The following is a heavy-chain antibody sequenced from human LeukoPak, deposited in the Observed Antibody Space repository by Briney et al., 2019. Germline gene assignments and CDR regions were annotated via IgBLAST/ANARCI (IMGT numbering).Heavy chain of an antibody. D-gene: IGHD3-10*01. J-gene: IGHJ4*02. CDR3: AKRGVVIRAVIIVGFHKEAYYFDY. CDR1: GVTLSNYG. V-gene: IGHV3-23*01. CDR2: ISDGGGSR. Sequence: GGSLRLSCAVSGVTLSNYGMSWVRQAPGKGLEWVAGISDGGGSRNYADSVKGRFTISRDNPKNTLYLQMNSLRAEDTAVYFCAKRGVVIRAVIIVGFHKEAYYFDYWGQGALVTVSS.